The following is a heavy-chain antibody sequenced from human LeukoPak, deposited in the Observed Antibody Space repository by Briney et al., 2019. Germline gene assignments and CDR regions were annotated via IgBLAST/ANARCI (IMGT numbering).Heavy chain of an antibody. CDR2: IYTSGST. CDR3: ARENSGSYREFDY. CDR1: GGSISSYY. J-gene: IGHJ4*02. V-gene: IGHV4-4*07. Sequence: SETLSLTCTVSGGSISSYYWSWIRHPAGKGLEWIGRIYTSGSTNYNASLKSRVSMSVDTSKNQFSLKLSSVTAADTAVFYCARENSGSYREFDYWGQGTLVTVSS. D-gene: IGHD1-26*01.